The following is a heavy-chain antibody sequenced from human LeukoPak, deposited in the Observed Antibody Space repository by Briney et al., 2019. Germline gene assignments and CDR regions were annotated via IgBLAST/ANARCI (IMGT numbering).Heavy chain of an antibody. Sequence: GGSLRLSCAASGLTVSSNYMGWVRKAPGKGLEWVSVIYSGGSTYYADSVKGRFTISRDNSKNTLYLQMNSLRAEDTAVYYCARCFRQQLSYFDYWGQGTLVTVSS. CDR2: IYSGGST. V-gene: IGHV3-66*01. J-gene: IGHJ4*02. CDR1: GLTVSSNY. CDR3: ARCFRQQLSYFDY. D-gene: IGHD6-13*01.